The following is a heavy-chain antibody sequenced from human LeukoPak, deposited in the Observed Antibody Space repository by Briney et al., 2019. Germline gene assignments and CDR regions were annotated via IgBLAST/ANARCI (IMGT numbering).Heavy chain of an antibody. CDR1: GYTFTGYY. CDR2: INPNSGGT. CDR3: ARYSIAVEGGNWFDP. V-gene: IGHV1-2*02. J-gene: IGHJ5*02. Sequence: ASVKVSCKAPGYTFTGYYMHWVRQAPGQGLEWMGWINPNSGGTNYAQKFQGRVTMTRDTSISTAYMELSRLRSDDTAVYYCARYSIAVEGGNWFDPWGQGTLVTVSS. D-gene: IGHD6-19*01.